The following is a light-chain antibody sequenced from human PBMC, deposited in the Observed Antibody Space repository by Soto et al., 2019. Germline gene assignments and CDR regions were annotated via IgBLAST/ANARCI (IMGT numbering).Light chain of an antibody. V-gene: IGKV3D-15*01. CDR2: GAS. J-gene: IGKJ5*01. Sequence: EIVLTQSPGTLSLSPGERATLSCRASQSVSSSYLAWYQQKPGQAPRVLIYGASTRATGIPARFSGSGSGTEFTLTISSLQSEDFAVYYCQQYNNRPPITFGQGTRLEI. CDR1: QSVSSSY. CDR3: QQYNNRPPIT.